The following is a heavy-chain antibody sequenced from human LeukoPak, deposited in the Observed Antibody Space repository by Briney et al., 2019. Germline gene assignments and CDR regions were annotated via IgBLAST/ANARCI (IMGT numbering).Heavy chain of an antibody. D-gene: IGHD2-15*01. V-gene: IGHV4-59*01. CDR1: GGSFSGYY. J-gene: IGHJ6*03. CDR2: IYYSGST. Sequence: SETLSLTCAVYGGSFSGYYWSRIRQPPGKGLEWIGYIYYSGSTNYNPSLKSRVTISVDTSKNQFSLKLSSVTAADTAVYYCARSVEGYCSGGSCYYYSYYMDVWGKGTTVTVSS. CDR3: ARSVEGYCSGGSCYYYSYYMDV.